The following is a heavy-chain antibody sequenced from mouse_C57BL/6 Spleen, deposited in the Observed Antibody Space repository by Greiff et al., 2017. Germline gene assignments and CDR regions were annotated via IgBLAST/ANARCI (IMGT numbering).Heavy chain of an antibody. CDR1: GYTFTSYW. Sequence: QVQLQQPGAELVMPGASVKLSCKASGYTFTSYWMHWVKQRPGQGLEWIGEIDPSDSYTNYNQKFKGKSTLTVDKSSSTAYMQLSSLTSEDSAVYYCARRLRNYEGNDLGYWGQGTTLSVSS. D-gene: IGHD2-1*01. J-gene: IGHJ2*01. V-gene: IGHV1-69*01. CDR2: IDPSDSYT. CDR3: ARRLRNYEGNDLGY.